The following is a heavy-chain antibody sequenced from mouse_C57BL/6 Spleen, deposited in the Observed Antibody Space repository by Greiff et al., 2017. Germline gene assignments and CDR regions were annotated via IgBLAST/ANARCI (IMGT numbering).Heavy chain of an antibody. CDR3: ARSGMYNDVYYDMDY. Sequence: EVQLQQSGPELVKPGASVKISCKASGYTFTDYYMNWVKQSHGKSLEWIGDINPNNGGTSYNQKFKGKATLTVDKSSSTAYMELRSLTSEDSAVYYCARSGMYNDVYYDMDYWGQGTSVTVSS. CDR1: GYTFTDYY. D-gene: IGHD1-3*01. V-gene: IGHV1-26*01. CDR2: INPNNGGT. J-gene: IGHJ4*01.